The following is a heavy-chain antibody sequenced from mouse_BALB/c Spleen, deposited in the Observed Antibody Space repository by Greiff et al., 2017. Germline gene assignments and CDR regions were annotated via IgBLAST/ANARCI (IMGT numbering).Heavy chain of an antibody. CDR2: IDPENGNT. CDR3: ALYYGSFFDY. Sequence: VQLQQSGAELVRPGALVKLSCKASGFNIKDYYMHWVKQRPEQGLEWIGWIDPENGNTIYDPKFQGKASITADTSSNTAYLQLSSLTSEDTAVYYCALYYGSFFDYWGQGTTLTVSS. V-gene: IGHV14-1*02. J-gene: IGHJ2*01. D-gene: IGHD1-1*01. CDR1: GFNIKDYY.